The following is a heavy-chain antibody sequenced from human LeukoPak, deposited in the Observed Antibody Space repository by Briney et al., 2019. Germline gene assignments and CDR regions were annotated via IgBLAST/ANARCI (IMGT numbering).Heavy chain of an antibody. CDR1: GFTFGSYS. J-gene: IGHJ6*02. CDR2: ISSSSTYM. D-gene: IGHD2-2*01. Sequence: GGSLRLSCAASGFTFGSYSMNWVRQAPGKGLEWVSFISSSSTYMYYADSVKGRFTISRDDGKNSLYLQMNSLRAEDTAVYYCVLVATYCYYGLDVWGQGTTVTVSS. V-gene: IGHV3-21*01. CDR3: VLVATYCYYGLDV.